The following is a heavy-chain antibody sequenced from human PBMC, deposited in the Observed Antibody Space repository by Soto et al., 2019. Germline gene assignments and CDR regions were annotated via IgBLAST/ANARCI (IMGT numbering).Heavy chain of an antibody. Sequence: QVQLVQSGAEVKKPGASVKVSCKASGYTFTSYDINWVRQATGQGLEWMGWMNPNSGNTGYAQKFQGRVTMTRDTSINTAYMELSRLTIKDTAAYYCAIEVADRCNQQLDFCCQGKLVTVSS. V-gene: IGHV1-8*01. CDR2: MNPNSGNT. CDR1: GYTFTSYD. D-gene: IGHD2-15*01. CDR3: AIEVADRCNQQLDF. J-gene: IGHJ4*02.